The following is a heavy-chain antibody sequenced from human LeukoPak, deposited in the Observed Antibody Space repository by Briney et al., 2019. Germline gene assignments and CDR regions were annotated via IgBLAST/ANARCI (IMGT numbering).Heavy chain of an antibody. J-gene: IGHJ3*02. CDR1: GYTFTSYG. V-gene: IGHV1-18*01. CDR2: ISAYNGNT. Sequence: GASVKVSCKASGYTFTSYGISWVRQAPGQGLEWMGWISAYNGNTNYAQKLQGRVTMTTDTSTSTAYMELRSLRSDDTAVYYCARDHSTMVRGVIMGAFDIWGQGTMVTVSS. CDR3: ARDHSTMVRGVIMGAFDI. D-gene: IGHD3-10*01.